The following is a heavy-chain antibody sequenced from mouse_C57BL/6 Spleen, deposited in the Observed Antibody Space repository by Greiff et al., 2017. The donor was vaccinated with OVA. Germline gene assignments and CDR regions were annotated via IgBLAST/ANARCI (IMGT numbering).Heavy chain of an antibody. CDR3: AREGRLYYYAMDY. J-gene: IGHJ4*01. CDR1: GYSITSGYY. D-gene: IGHD1-1*01. CDR2: ISYDGSN. Sequence: VQLQQSGPGLVKPSQSLSLTCSVTGYSITSGYYWNWIRQFPGNKLEWMGYISYDGSNNYNPSLKNRISITRDTSKNQFFLKLNSVTTEDTATYYCAREGRLYYYAMDYWGQGTSVTVSS. V-gene: IGHV3-6*01.